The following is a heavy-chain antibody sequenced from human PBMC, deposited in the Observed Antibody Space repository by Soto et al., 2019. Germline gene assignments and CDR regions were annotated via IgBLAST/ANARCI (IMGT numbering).Heavy chain of an antibody. V-gene: IGHV4-30-4*01. Sequence: SETLSLTCTVSGGSISSGDYYWSWIRQPPGKGLEWIGYIYYSGSTYYNPSLKSRVTISVDTSKNQFSLKLSSVTAADTAVYYCARAGFYSSYYYYGMDVWGQGTTVTVSS. CDR2: IYYSGST. D-gene: IGHD6-13*01. CDR1: GGSISSGDYY. CDR3: ARAGFYSSYYYYGMDV. J-gene: IGHJ6*02.